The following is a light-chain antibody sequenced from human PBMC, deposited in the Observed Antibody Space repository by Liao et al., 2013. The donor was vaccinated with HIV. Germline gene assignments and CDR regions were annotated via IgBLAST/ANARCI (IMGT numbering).Light chain of an antibody. J-gene: IGLJ1*01. CDR1: NIGTKS. CDR3: QVWDSSSDHPGV. Sequence: SYVLTQPPSVSVAPGETAKITCGGDNIGTKSVHWYQQKPGQAPVLVLYYDTDRPSGIPERFSGSNSGDTATLTISRVEAGDEADYYCQVWDSSSDHPGVFGTGTKVTVL. CDR2: YDT. V-gene: IGLV3-21*01.